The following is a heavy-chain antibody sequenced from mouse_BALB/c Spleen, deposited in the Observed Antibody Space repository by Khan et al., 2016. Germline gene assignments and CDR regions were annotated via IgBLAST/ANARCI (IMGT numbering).Heavy chain of an antibody. CDR3: ARSLLWPAMDY. CDR1: GVSLYRYS. D-gene: IGHD2-10*01. CDR2: IWGGGST. J-gene: IGHJ4*01. V-gene: IGHV2-6-4*01. Sequence: QVQLKESGPGLVAPSQSLSITCTVSGVSLYRYSVHWVRQPPGKGLEWLGMIWGGGSTAYNSALNSRLTISTDNSKSQVFLKMNSLQTGDTAMYYCARSLLWPAMDYWGQGTSVTVSS.